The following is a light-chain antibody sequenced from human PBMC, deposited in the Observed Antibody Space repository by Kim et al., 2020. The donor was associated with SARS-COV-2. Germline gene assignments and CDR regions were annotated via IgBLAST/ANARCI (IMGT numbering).Light chain of an antibody. CDR2: DAS. J-gene: IGKJ2*01. Sequence: SLSPGERATLSRRASQSVSSSLAWYQQKPGQAPRLLIYDASNRATGTPARFSGSGSGTGFTLTISSLEPEDFAVYYCQQRSDWPVTFGQGTKLEI. CDR3: QQRSDWPVT. V-gene: IGKV3-11*01. CDR1: QSVSSS.